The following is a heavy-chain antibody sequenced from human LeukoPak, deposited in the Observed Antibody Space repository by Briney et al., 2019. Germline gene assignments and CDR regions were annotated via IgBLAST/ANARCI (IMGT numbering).Heavy chain of an antibody. J-gene: IGHJ4*02. CDR1: GFTFSSYS. CDR2: ISSSSSTI. V-gene: IGHV3-48*01. CDR3: ARGGRIAVAGPNY. D-gene: IGHD6-19*01. Sequence: GGSLRLSCAASGFTFSSYSMNWVRQAPGKGLEWVSYISSSSSTIYYADSVKGRFTISRGNAKNSLYLQMNSLRAEDTAVYYCARGGRIAVAGPNYWGQGTLVTISS.